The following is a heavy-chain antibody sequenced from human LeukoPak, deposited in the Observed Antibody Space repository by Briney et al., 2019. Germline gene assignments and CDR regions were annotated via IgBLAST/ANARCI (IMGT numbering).Heavy chain of an antibody. D-gene: IGHD5-24*01. V-gene: IGHV4-61*02. CDR3: ARPGSIWEDGYEFNY. Sequence: SSETLSLTCTVSGGSISSGSYYWSWIRQPAGKGLEWIGRIYTSGSTNYNPSLKSRVTISVDTSKNQFSLKLSSVTAADTAVYYCARPGSIWEDGYEFNYWGQGTLVTVSS. J-gene: IGHJ4*02. CDR1: GGSISSGSYY. CDR2: IYTSGST.